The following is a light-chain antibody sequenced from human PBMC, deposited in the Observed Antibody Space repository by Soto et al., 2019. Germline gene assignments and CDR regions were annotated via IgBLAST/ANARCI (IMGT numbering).Light chain of an antibody. Sequence: IQMTQSLSALSASVEDRVTITCRASRYIRSDLSWYQQRPGQAPKVLIYAASSLQSGVPSRFSGSGSDTDFTLTISSLQSEDFAVYYCQQYYNWPLTFGGGTKVDI. CDR1: RYIRSD. CDR3: QQYYNWPLT. J-gene: IGKJ4*01. CDR2: AAS. V-gene: IGKV1-6*01.